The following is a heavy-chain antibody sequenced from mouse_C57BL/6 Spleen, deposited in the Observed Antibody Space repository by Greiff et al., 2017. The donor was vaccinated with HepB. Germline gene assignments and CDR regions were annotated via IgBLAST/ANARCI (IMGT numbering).Heavy chain of an antibody. D-gene: IGHD2-1*01. CDR3: ARKVYYGNSCDY. J-gene: IGHJ2*01. V-gene: IGHV1-55*01. CDR2: IYPGSGST. CDR1: GYTFTSYW. Sequence: QVQLKQPGAELVKPGASVKMSCKASGYTFTSYWITWVKQRPGQGLEWIGDIYPGSGSTNYNEKFKSKATLTVDTSSSTAYMQLSSLTSEDSAVYYCARKVYYGNSCDYWGQGTTLTVSS.